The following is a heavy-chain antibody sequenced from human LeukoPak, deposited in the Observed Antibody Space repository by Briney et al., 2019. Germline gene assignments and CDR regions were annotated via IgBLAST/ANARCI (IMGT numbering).Heavy chain of an antibody. J-gene: IGHJ3*02. CDR1: GYTFSSNG. CDR3: AKLRGGSYSRRDAFDI. Sequence: ASVKVSCKASGYTFSSNGISWVRQGPGQGLEWMAWISPYNGDTKYAPEFQGRVTVTTDTSTSTAYMELRSLRSDDTALYYCAKLRGGSYSRRDAFDIWGQGTMASVSS. V-gene: IGHV1-18*04. D-gene: IGHD1-26*01. CDR2: ISPYNGDT.